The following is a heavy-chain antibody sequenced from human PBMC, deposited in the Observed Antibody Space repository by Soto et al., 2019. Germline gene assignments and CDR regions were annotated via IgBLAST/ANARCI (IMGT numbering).Heavy chain of an antibody. CDR3: AKDLELGYAFDS. CDR1: GFTFSSYA. D-gene: IGHD1-7*01. CDR2: ISGSGGST. V-gene: IGHV3-23*01. Sequence: GGSLRLSCAASGFTFSSYAMSWVRQAPGKGLEWVSAISGSGGSTYYADSVKGRFTISRDNSKNTLYLQMNSLKAEDTAVYYCAKDLELGYAFDSWGQGTMVTVSS. J-gene: IGHJ3*02.